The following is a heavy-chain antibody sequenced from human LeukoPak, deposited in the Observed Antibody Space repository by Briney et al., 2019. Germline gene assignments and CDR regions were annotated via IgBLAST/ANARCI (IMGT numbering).Heavy chain of an antibody. V-gene: IGHV4-61*02. J-gene: IGHJ6*02. CDR1: GGSISSGSYY. Sequence: SETLSLTCTVSGGSISSGSYYWIWIRQPAGKGLEWIGRIYTSGSTNYNPSLKSRVTISVDTSKNQFSLKLSSVTAADTAVYYRARGSHSSSSDYYYYGMDVWGQGTTVTVSS. CDR3: ARGSHSSSSDYYYYGMDV. D-gene: IGHD6-6*01. CDR2: IYTSGST.